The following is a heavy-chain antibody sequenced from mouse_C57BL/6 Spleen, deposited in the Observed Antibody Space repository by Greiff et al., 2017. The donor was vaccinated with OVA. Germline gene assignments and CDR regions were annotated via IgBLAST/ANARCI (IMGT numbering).Heavy chain of an antibody. V-gene: IGHV1-59*01. CDR3: ARDRFDY. CDR1: GYTFTSYW. CDR2: IDPSASYT. Sequence: QVQLQQPGAELVRPGTSVKLSCKASGYTFTSYWMHWVKQRPGQGLEWIGVIDPSASYTNYNQKFKGKATLTVDTSSSSAYMQLSSLTSEDSAVYYCARDRFDYWGQGTTLTVSS. J-gene: IGHJ2*01.